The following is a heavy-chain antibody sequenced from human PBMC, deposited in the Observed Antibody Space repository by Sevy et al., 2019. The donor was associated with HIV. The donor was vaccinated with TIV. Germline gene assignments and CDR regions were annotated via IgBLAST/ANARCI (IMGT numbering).Heavy chain of an antibody. Sequence: SETLSLTCTVSGGSISSSSSYWNWIRQPAGKGLEWIGRIYTSGSTNYNPSLKSRVTMSVDTSKNQFSLKLNSVTAADTGIYYCAGRMSVAAFDYWGQGNLVTVSS. CDR1: GGSISSSSSY. J-gene: IGHJ4*02. CDR3: AGRMSVAAFDY. V-gene: IGHV4-61*02. D-gene: IGHD6-19*01. CDR2: IYTSGST.